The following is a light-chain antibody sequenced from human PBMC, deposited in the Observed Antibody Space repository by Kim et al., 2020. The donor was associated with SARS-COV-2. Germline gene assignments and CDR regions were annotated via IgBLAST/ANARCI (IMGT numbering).Light chain of an antibody. CDR3: QQYGSSPYT. CDR1: QSVDSNY. V-gene: IGKV3-20*01. J-gene: IGKJ2*01. CDR2: VAS. Sequence: LYPGEMAALSCRASQSVDSNYLAWFQQKPGQAPRLLIYVASSRATGIPDRFSGSGSGTDFTLTISRLEPEDFAVYYCQQYGSSPYTFGQGTKLEI.